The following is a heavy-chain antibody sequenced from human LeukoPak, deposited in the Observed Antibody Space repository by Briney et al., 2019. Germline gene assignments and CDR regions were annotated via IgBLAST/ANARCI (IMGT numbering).Heavy chain of an antibody. CDR3: ARDPVATIPYYYYYYMDV. CDR1: GYTFTSYG. Sequence: GASVEVSCKASGYTFTSYGISWVRQAPGQGLEWMGWISAYNGNTNYAQKLQGRVTMTTDTSTSTAYMELRSLRSDDTAVYYCARDPVATIPYYYYYYMDVWGKGTTVTVSS. J-gene: IGHJ6*03. V-gene: IGHV1-18*01. D-gene: IGHD5-12*01. CDR2: ISAYNGNT.